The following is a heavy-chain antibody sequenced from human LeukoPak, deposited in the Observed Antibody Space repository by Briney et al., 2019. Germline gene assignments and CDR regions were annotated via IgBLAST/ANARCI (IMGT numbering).Heavy chain of an antibody. V-gene: IGHV1-69*05. Sequence: EASVKVSCKASGGTFSSYAISWVRQAPGQGLEWMGGIIPIFGTANYAQKFQGRVTITTDESTSTAYMELSSLRSEDTAVYYCARDLLGYCSSTGCRGTNWFDPWGQGTLVTVSS. D-gene: IGHD2-2*01. CDR1: GGTFSSYA. J-gene: IGHJ5*02. CDR2: IIPIFGTA. CDR3: ARDLLGYCSSTGCRGTNWFDP.